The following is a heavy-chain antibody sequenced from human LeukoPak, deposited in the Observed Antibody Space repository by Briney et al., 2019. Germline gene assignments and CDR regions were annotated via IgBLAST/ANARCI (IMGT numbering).Heavy chain of an antibody. J-gene: IGHJ3*02. CDR2: ISYDGSNK. D-gene: IGHD4-17*01. CDR3: ARGTPYGDYVHAFDI. CDR1: GFTFSSYA. V-gene: IGHV3-30*04. Sequence: GGSLRLFCAASGFTFSSYAMHWVRQAPGKGLEWVAVISYDGSNKYYADSVKGRFTISRDNSKNTLYLQMNSLRAEDTAVYYCARGTPYGDYVHAFDIWGQGTMVTVSS.